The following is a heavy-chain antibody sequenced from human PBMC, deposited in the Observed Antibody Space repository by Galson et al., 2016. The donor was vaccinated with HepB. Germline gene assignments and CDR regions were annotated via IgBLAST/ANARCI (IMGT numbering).Heavy chain of an antibody. CDR3: ARPQNRNRDKEWAY. CDR2: IDQDGSEK. V-gene: IGHV3-7*01. CDR1: GFTFSTYW. J-gene: IGHJ4*02. Sequence: SLRLSCAASGFTFSTYWMSWVRQAPGKGLEWVANIDQDGSEKYYEDSVKGRFTISRDNPNNSLYLQMNSLRAEDTAVYYCARPQNRNRDKEWAYWGQGTQVTVSS. D-gene: IGHD3-3*01.